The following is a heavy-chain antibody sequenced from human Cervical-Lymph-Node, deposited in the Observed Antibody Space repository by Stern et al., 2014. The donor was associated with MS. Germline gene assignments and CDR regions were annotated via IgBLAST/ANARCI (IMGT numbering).Heavy chain of an antibody. V-gene: IGHV1-69*06. CDR1: GGTFSTLA. J-gene: IGHJ3*02. D-gene: IGHD5-24*01. CDR3: ARDRRDAHTYAFDT. Sequence: QMQLVQSGAEVKKPGSSVKVSCQASGGTFSTLAINWVRQASGQGLEWMGGIIPIIDSANYAQKFQDRVTITADTSTRTVYMELRNLSTEDTAVFFCARDRRDAHTYAFDTWGQGTPVTVSA. CDR2: IIPIIDSA.